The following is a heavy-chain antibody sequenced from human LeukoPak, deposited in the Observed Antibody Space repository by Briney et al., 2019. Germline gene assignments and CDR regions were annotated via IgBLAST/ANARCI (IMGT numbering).Heavy chain of an antibody. CDR1: GFLFGGHA. V-gene: IGHV3-23*01. CDR2: ISSSATYI. CDR3: AKEGADIVVVPAAENWFDP. D-gene: IGHD2-2*01. Sequence: GGSLRLSCAASGFLFGGHAMMWVRQAPGKGLECVSSISSSATYINYADSVKGRFTISRDNSKNTLYLQMNSLSAEDTAVYYCAKEGADIVVVPAAENWFDPWGQGTLVTVSS. J-gene: IGHJ5*02.